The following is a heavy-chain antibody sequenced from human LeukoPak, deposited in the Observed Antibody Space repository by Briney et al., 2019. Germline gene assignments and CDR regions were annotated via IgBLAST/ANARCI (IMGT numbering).Heavy chain of an antibody. CDR3: ARGSTPATFDY. CDR2: IYHSGNT. J-gene: IGHJ4*02. V-gene: IGHV4-39*07. CDR1: GGSVSSGSYY. Sequence: PSETLSLTCTVSGGSVSSGSYYWSWIRQPPGKGLEWIGEIYHSGNTNYNPSLKSRVTISVDKSKNQFSLKLNSVTAADTAVYYCARGSTPATFDYWGQGTLVTVSS.